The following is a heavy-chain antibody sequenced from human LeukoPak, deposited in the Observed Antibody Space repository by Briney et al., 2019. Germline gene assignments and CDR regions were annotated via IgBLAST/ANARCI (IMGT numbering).Heavy chain of an antibody. V-gene: IGHV1-69*05. D-gene: IGHD6-6*01. J-gene: IGHJ4*02. Sequence: SVKVSCKASGGTFSSYAISWVRQAPGQGLEWMGGIIPIFGTANYAQKFQGRVTITTDESTSTAYMELSSLRSEDTAVYYCARSAAREGVFDYWGQGTLVTVSS. CDR2: IIPIFGTA. CDR1: GGTFSSYA. CDR3: ARSAAREGVFDY.